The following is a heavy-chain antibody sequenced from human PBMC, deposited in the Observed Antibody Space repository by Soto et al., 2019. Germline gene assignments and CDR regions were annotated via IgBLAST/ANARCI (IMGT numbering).Heavy chain of an antibody. CDR2: IYPGDSET. V-gene: IGHV5-51*01. D-gene: IGHD5-12*01. CDR1: GYDFARTW. Sequence: GESLKISCKAAGYDFARTWIGWVRQLPGKGLDWLGIIYPGDSETRYSPSFRGQVTFSVDMSISTAYLQWSSLKTSDIAIYYCARLVGAYDSYFDHWGQGTRVTVSS. CDR3: ARLVGAYDSYFDH. J-gene: IGHJ4*02.